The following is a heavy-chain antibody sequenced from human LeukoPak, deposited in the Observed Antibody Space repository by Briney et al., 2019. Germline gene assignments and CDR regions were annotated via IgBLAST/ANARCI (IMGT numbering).Heavy chain of an antibody. D-gene: IGHD6-6*01. CDR1: GFTFSSYA. V-gene: IGHV3-64*02. CDR3: ARARLKRCSSASYQYYYLDV. J-gene: IGHJ6*03. Sequence: GGSLRLSCAASGFTFSSYAMHWVRQAPGKGLEYVSAINSNGGNRHYADSVKGRFSISRDNSKNTLCLQMGSLRVEDMDVYYCARARLKRCSSASYQYYYLDVWGKGTTVTVSS. CDR2: INSNGGNR.